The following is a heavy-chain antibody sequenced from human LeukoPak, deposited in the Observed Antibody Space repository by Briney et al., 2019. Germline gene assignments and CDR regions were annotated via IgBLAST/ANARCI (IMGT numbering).Heavy chain of an antibody. D-gene: IGHD6-19*01. J-gene: IGHJ4*02. CDR2: IWYDGSNK. V-gene: IGHV3-33*01. CDR3: ARLGSGWSFDF. Sequence: GGSLRLSCAASGVNFSSYGIDWVRQAPGKGLEWVAVIWYDGSNKYYADSVKGRFTISRDNSKNTVSLQMNSLRAEDTAVYYCARLGSGWSFDFWGQGTLVAVSS. CDR1: GVNFSSYG.